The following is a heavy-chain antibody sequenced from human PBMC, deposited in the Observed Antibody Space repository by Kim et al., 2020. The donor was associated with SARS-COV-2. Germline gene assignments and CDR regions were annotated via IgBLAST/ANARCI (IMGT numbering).Heavy chain of an antibody. J-gene: IGHJ3*02. V-gene: IGHV4-59*13. CDR1: GGSINVYY. CDR2: AYYTGDT. Sequence: SETLSLTCTVSGGSINVYYWSWVRQPPGKGLEWIGHAYYTGDTNYNPSLESRVTISVDTSVNQFSLKLNSVTAADTAVYSCARDSYYTGSGDFHDTFDI. D-gene: IGHD2-21*01. CDR3: ARDSYYTGSGDFHDTFDI.